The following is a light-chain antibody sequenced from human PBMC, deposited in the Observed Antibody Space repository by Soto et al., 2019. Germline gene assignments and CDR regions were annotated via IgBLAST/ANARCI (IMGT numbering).Light chain of an antibody. Sequence: DIQMTQSPSSLSASVGDRVTITCRASQGISNYLAWYQQKPGKVPKVLIYGASTLHSGVPSRFSGSGSGTDFTLTISSRQPVEVATYDGQKYNTSQFTCGPGTKVEIK. CDR2: GAS. CDR1: QGISNY. V-gene: IGKV1-27*01. CDR3: QKYNTSQFT. J-gene: IGKJ3*01.